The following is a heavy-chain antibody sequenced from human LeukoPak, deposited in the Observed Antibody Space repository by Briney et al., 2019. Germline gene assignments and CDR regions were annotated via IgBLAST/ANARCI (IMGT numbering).Heavy chain of an antibody. CDR3: ARADPSGWYGNGAPNWFDP. V-gene: IGHV4-31*03. D-gene: IGHD6-19*01. CDR2: IYYSGST. J-gene: IGHJ5*02. CDR1: GGSISSGGYS. Sequence: SETLSLTCTVSGGSISSGGYSWSWIRQHPGKGLEWIGYIYYSGSTYYNPSLKSRVTISVDTSKNQFSLKLSSVTAADTAGYYWARADPSGWYGNGAPNWFDPRGQGTLVTVSS.